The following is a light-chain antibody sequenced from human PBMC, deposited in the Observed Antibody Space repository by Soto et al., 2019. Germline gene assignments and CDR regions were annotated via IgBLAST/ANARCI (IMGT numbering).Light chain of an antibody. V-gene: IGKV3D-20*02. Sequence: EIVLTQSPGTLSLSPGDRATLYCRASQSVSSSNLAWYRQKRGQSPRLLIYGASSRATGIPARFSGSGSGTDFTLTISSLEPEDFAVYYCQQRSNWPLTFGGGTRWIP. CDR3: QQRSNWPLT. CDR1: QSVSSSN. CDR2: GAS. J-gene: IGKJ4*01.